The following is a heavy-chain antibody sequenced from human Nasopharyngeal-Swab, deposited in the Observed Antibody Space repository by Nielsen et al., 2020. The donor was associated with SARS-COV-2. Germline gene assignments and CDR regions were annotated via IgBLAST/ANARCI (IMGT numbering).Heavy chain of an antibody. D-gene: IGHD3-10*01. J-gene: IGHJ5*02. CDR2: ISAYNGNT. V-gene: IGHV1-18*01. CDR1: GYTFTSYG. Sequence: ASVTVSCKASGYTFTSYGISWVRQAPGQGLEWMGWISAYNGNTNYAQKLQGRVTMTTDTSTSTAYMELRSLRSDDTAVYYCARDLSGLLWFGERFDPWGQGTLVTVSS. CDR3: ARDLSGLLWFGERFDP.